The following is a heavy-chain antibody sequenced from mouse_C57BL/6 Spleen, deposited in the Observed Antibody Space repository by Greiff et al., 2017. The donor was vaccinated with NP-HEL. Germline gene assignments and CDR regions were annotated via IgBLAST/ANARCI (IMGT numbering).Heavy chain of an antibody. J-gene: IGHJ2*01. D-gene: IGHD3-3*01. V-gene: IGHV2-2*01. CDR1: GFPLTSYG. CDR2: IWSGGST. Sequence: VHLKQSGPGLVQPSQSLSITCTVSGFPLTSYGVHWVRQSPGKGLEWLGVIWSGGSTDYNAAFISRLSISKDNSKSQVFFKMNSLQADDTAIYYCARNEGDSLYYFDYWGQGTTLTVSS. CDR3: ARNEGDSLYYFDY.